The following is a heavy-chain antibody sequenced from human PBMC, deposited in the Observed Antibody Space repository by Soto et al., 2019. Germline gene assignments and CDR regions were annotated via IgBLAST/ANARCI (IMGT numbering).Heavy chain of an antibody. CDR2: IYSSGDT. V-gene: IGHV4-31*03. D-gene: IGHD7-27*01. CDR3: TGDWGPPVTHGYGS. Sequence: QVQLQESGPGLVRPSQTLSLTCTVSGGSVTSGGYYWSWIRHCPGKGLEWIGYIYSSGDTNYNPSLNSRVAMSVVTSKNQFSMHLSSVTVADTAIYYCTGDWGPPVTHGYGSWGQGILVTVSS. CDR1: GGSVTSGGYY. J-gene: IGHJ5*01.